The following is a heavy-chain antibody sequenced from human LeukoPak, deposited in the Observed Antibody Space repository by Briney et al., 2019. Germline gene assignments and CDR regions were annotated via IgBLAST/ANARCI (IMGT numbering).Heavy chain of an antibody. CDR2: ISWDGGST. CDR1: GFTFDDYA. CDR3: AKGSYYYYYYMDV. Sequence: PGGSLRLSCAASGFTFDDYAMHWVRQAPGKGLEWVSLISWDGGSTYYADSVKGRFTISRDNSKNSLYLQMNSLRAEDTALYYCAKGSYYYYYYMDVWGKGTTVNVSS. J-gene: IGHJ6*03. V-gene: IGHV3-43D*03.